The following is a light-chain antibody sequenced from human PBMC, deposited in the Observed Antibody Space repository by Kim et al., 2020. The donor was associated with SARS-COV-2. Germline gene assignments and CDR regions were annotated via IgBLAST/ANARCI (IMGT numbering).Light chain of an antibody. V-gene: IGKV1-16*01. J-gene: IGKJ1*01. CDR3: QQYKTYLWT. Sequence: DIQMTQSPSSLSASVGDRVTITFRASQGFSDYLAWFQQKPGKAPKSLIYAASKLHSGVPSRFSGSGSGTEFTLTISSLQPEDFATYYCQQYKTYLWTFGQGTKVDIK. CDR2: AAS. CDR1: QGFSDY.